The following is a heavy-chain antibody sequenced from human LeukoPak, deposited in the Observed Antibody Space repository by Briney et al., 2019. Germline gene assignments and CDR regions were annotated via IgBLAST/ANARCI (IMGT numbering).Heavy chain of an antibody. J-gene: IGHJ4*02. Sequence: PSETLSLTCAVYGGSFSGYYWSWIRQPPGKGLEWIGEINHSGSTNYNPSLKSRVTISVDTSKNQFSLKLSSVTAADTAVYYCARGTLVPAAPYFDYWGQGTLVTVSS. D-gene: IGHD2-2*01. CDR1: GGSFSGYY. CDR2: INHSGST. CDR3: ARGTLVPAAPYFDY. V-gene: IGHV4-34*01.